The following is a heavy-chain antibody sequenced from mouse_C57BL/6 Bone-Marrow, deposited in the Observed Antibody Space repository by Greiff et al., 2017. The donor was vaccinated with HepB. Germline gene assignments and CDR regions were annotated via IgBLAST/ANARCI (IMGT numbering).Heavy chain of an antibody. CDR2: IDPSDSYI. D-gene: IGHD1-1*01. V-gene: IGHV1-50*01. J-gene: IGHJ3*01. Sequence: QVQLQQSGAEFVKPGASVKLSCKASGYTFTSYWMQWVKQRPGQGLEWIGEIDPSDSYINYNQKFKGKATLTVDTSSSTAYMQLSSLTSEVSAVYYCARLASLLSWFAYWGQGTLVTVSA. CDR3: ARLASLLSWFAY. CDR1: GYTFTSYW.